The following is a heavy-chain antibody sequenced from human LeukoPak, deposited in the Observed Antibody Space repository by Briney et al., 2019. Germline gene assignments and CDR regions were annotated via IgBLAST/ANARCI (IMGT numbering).Heavy chain of an antibody. CDR2: IIPIFGTA. D-gene: IGHD2-15*01. CDR1: GGTFSSYA. Sequence: ASVKVSCKASGGTFSSYAISWVRQAPGQGLEWMGGIIPIFGTANYAQKFQGRVTITADESTSTAYMELRSLRSDDTAVYYCARDGLGCCSGGSCYRAGWFDPWGQGTLVTVSS. J-gene: IGHJ5*02. CDR3: ARDGLGCCSGGSCYRAGWFDP. V-gene: IGHV1-69*13.